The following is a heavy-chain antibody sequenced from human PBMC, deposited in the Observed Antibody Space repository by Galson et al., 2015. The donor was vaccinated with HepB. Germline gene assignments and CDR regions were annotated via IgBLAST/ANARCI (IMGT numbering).Heavy chain of an antibody. Sequence: SMRLSCAVSGLTFSTYAMTWVRQAPGKGPEWVSGISASGSGTFYADSVKGRFTISRDNSKNTLHLQLNSLRVEDTAVYYCAKTPGKYLDDCSYWGQGTLVTVSS. V-gene: IGHV3-23*01. CDR3: AKTPGKYLDDCSY. CDR2: ISASGSGT. D-gene: IGHD2-21*01. CDR1: GLTFSTYA. J-gene: IGHJ4*02.